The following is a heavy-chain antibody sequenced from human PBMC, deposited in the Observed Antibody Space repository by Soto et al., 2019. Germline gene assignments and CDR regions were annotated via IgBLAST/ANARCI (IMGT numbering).Heavy chain of an antibody. Sequence: GGPQRLPKTASGGKCINAWGNRVRKKTGKGLEWVGRIKSKTVGGTTDYAAPVKGRFTISRDDSKNTLYLQMNSLKTEDTAVYYCTTDYDFWSGYYFWGQGTLVTVS. D-gene: IGHD3-3*01. CDR2: IKSKTVGGTT. V-gene: IGHV3-15*07. CDR1: GGKCINAW. CDR3: TTDYDFWSGYYF. J-gene: IGHJ4*02.